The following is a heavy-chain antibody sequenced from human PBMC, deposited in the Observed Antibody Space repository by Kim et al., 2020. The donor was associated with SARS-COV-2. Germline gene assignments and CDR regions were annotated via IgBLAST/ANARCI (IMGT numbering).Heavy chain of an antibody. CDR2: INNDGSST. CDR3: ASRVTTSFDY. CDR1: GFTFSSYW. D-gene: IGHD4-17*01. Sequence: GGSLRLSCATSGFTFSSYWMHWVRQAPGKGPVWVSHINNDGSSTTYADSVKGRFTISRDNARNTLYLQMNSLRAEDMAVYYCASRVTTSFDYWGQGTLVTVSS. J-gene: IGHJ4*02. V-gene: IGHV3-74*01.